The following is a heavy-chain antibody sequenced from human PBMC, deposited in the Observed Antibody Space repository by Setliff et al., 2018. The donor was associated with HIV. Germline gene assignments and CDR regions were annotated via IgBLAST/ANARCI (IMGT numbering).Heavy chain of an antibody. CDR1: GGSISSGSYY. Sequence: SETLSLTCTVSGGSISSGSYYWGWIRQPPGKGLEWIGSIYYSGSTYYNPSLQSRVTISVDTSKNLFSLRLSSVTASDTAVYYCARAAAGNTGPFDLWGQGSPVTVS. J-gene: IGHJ4*02. CDR2: IYYSGST. V-gene: IGHV4-39*01. CDR3: ARAAAGNTGPFDL. D-gene: IGHD4-17*01.